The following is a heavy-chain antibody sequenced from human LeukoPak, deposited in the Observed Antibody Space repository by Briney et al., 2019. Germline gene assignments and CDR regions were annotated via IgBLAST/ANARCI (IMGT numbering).Heavy chain of an antibody. CDR3: TKGESQPKYYFDY. D-gene: IGHD2-2*01. CDR2: ISGSGGNT. CDR1: GFTFTSA. V-gene: IGHV3-23*01. J-gene: IGHJ4*02. Sequence: GGSLRLSCAASGFTFTSAMRWVRQAPGMGLEWVSSISGSGGNTFYADSVKGRFTISRDNSKNTLYLQMNSLRAEDTAVYYCTKGESQPKYYFDYWGQGTLVTVSS.